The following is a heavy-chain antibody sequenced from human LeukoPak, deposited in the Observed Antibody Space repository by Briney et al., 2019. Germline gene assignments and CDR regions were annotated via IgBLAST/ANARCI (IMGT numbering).Heavy chain of an antibody. V-gene: IGHV4-59*08. J-gene: IGHJ4*02. CDR1: GGSISSNY. CDR2: IYYSGST. D-gene: IGHD3-22*01. CDR3: AQIRPSTYYDSSGSFDY. Sequence: SETLSLTCTLSGGSISSNYWSWIRQPPGKRLEWIGYIYYSGSTHYNPSLKSRVTISVDTSKNQFSLKLSSVTAADTAVYYCAQIRPSTYYDSSGSFDYWGQGTLVTVSS.